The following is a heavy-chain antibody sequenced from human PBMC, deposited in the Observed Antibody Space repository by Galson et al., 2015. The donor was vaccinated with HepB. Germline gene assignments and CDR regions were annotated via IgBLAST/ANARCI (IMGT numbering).Heavy chain of an antibody. V-gene: IGHV5-51*01. J-gene: IGHJ6*02. CDR2: IYPGDSDT. D-gene: IGHD3-10*01. CDR1: GYSFTSYW. Sequence: QSGAEVKKPGESLKISCKGSGYSFTSYWIGWVRQMPGKGLEWMGIIYPGDSDTRYSPSFQGQVTISADKSISTAYLQWSSLKASDTAMYYCARHPPGRLLWMFDGMDVWGQGTTVTVSS. CDR3: ARHPPGRLLWMFDGMDV.